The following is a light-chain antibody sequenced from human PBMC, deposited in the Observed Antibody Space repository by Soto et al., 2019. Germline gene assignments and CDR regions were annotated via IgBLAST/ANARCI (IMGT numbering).Light chain of an antibody. CDR3: SSFTASRTWV. Sequence: QSVLTQPASVSGSPGQSITISCTGTSNDVGGYDYVSWYQQHPGKAPKFIIYEVTNRPSGISIRFSGSKSGNTASLTISGLQAEDEADYYCSSFTASRTWVFGGGTKVTVL. CDR1: SNDVGGYDY. V-gene: IGLV2-14*01. CDR2: EVT. J-gene: IGLJ3*02.